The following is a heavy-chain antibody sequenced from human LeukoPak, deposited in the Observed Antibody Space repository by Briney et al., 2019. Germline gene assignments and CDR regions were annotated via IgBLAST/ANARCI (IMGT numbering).Heavy chain of an antibody. D-gene: IGHD1-7*01. CDR3: AKVLTQSGTDHY. Sequence: SLRLSCAASGFTFSSYAMHWVRQAPGKGLEWVAVISYDGSNKYYADSVKGRFTISRDNSKNTLYLQMNSLRVEDTAVYYCAKVLTQSGTDHYWGQGTLVTVSS. CDR1: GFTFSSYA. V-gene: IGHV3-30*04. CDR2: ISYDGSNK. J-gene: IGHJ4*02.